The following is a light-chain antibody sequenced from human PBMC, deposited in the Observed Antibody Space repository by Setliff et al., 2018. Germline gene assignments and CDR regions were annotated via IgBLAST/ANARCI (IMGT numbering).Light chain of an antibody. J-gene: IGLJ1*01. CDR2: EVS. CDR3: SSYTSSGTDV. V-gene: IGLV2-14*01. CDR1: GSDVGAYKF. Sequence: SALTQPASVSGSPGQSIAVSCTGSGSDVGAYKFVSWYQQRPGKAPRLMIYEVSNRPSGVSNRFSGSKSGNTASLTISGLQAEDEADYYCSSYTSSGTDVFGSGTKGTVL.